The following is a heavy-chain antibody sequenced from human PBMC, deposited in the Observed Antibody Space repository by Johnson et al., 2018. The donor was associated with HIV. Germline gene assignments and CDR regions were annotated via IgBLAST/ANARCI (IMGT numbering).Heavy chain of an antibody. J-gene: IGHJ3*02. CDR3: AREYSSGYPDAFDI. V-gene: IGHV3-33*08. CDR1: GFSFTNAW. D-gene: IGHD3-22*01. Sequence: QVQLVESGGGLVKPGGSLRLSCAASGFSFTNAWMSWVRQAPGKGLEWVAVIWHDGSNKYYADSVKGRFTVSRDNAKNSVYLQMNSLRAEDTAVYYCAREYSSGYPDAFDIWGQGTMVTVSS. CDR2: IWHDGSNK.